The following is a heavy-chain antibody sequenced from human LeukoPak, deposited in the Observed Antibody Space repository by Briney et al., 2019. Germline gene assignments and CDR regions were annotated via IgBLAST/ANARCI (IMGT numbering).Heavy chain of an antibody. CDR1: GYTFTGYY. CDR2: IDPTSGGA. D-gene: IGHD1-26*01. J-gene: IGHJ4*02. CDR3: ARDVSGTYDY. V-gene: IGHV1-2*02. Sequence: ASVKVSCKASGYTFTGYYIHWVRQAPGQGLECMGWIDPTSGGASYAPNFQGRVTMTRDTSITTAYMELSGLRSDDTAVYYCARDVSGTYDYWGQGTLVTVSS.